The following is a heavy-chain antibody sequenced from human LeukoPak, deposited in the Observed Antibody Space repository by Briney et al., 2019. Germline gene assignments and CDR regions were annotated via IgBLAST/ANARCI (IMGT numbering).Heavy chain of an antibody. D-gene: IGHD3-22*01. Sequence: GGSLRLSCAASGFTFNTYWMSWVRQAPGKGLEWVATMNVDGTEKYFVDSVKGRFTIARDNSKNTLYLQMNSLRAEDTAVYYCSTMRYYGMDVWGKGTTVTVSS. J-gene: IGHJ6*04. CDR1: GFTFNTYW. CDR3: STMRYYGMDV. CDR2: MNVDGTEK. V-gene: IGHV3-7*03.